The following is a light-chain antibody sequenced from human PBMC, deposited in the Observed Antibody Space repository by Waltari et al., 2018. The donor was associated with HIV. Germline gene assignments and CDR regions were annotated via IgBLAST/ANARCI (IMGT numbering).Light chain of an antibody. CDR1: SSNIGAGYD. CDR3: QSYDSSLSGLYYV. Sequence: QSVLTQPPSVSGAPGQRVTISCTGSSSNIGAGYDVHWYQQLPGTAPKLLIYGNSNRPSGVPDRFSGSKSGTSASLAITGLQAEDEADYYCQSYDSSLSGLYYVFGTGTKVTVL. V-gene: IGLV1-40*01. J-gene: IGLJ1*01. CDR2: GNS.